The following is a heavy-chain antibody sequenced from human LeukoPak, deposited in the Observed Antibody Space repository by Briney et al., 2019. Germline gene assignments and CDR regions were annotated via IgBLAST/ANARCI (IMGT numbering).Heavy chain of an antibody. V-gene: IGHV1-2*02. J-gene: IGHJ6*03. CDR1: GYTFTGYY. Sequence: ASVKVSCKASGYTFTGYYMHWVRQAPGQGLEWMGWINPNSGGTNYAQKFQGRATMTRDTSISTAYMELSRLRSDDTAVYYCARGSPHYYYYYYMDVWGKGTTVTISS. CDR2: INPNSGGT. CDR3: ARGSPHYYYYYYMDV.